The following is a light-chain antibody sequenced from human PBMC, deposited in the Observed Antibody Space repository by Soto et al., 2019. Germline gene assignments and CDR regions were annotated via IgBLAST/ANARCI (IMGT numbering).Light chain of an antibody. CDR3: AAWDDSLNGLV. V-gene: IGLV1-44*01. CDR2: SNN. Sequence: QSALTQPPSASGTPGQRVTISCSGSSSNIGSNTVNWYQQLPGTAPKLLISSNNQRPSGVPDRFSGSKSGTSASLAISGLQSEDEADYYCAAWDDSLNGLVFGGGTKVTVL. CDR1: SSNIGSNT. J-gene: IGLJ2*01.